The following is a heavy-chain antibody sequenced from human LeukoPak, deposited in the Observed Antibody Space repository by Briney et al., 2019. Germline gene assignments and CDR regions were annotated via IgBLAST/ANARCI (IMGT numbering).Heavy chain of an antibody. Sequence: GGSLRLSCAVSGFTFSSYWMFWVRQAPGKGLVWVSRISSDGSSTTYADSVKGRFTISRDNAKNTLYLQMNSLRAEDTAVYYCGRDYTGRGDYRGQGTLVTVSS. D-gene: IGHD1-14*01. CDR2: ISSDGSST. J-gene: IGHJ4*02. V-gene: IGHV3-74*01. CDR1: GFTFSSYW. CDR3: GRDYTGRGDY.